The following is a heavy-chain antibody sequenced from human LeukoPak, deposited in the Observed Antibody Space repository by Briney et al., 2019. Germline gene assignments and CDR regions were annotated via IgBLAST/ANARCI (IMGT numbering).Heavy chain of an antibody. D-gene: IGHD3-3*01. CDR1: GFTFSSYS. CDR2: ISGSSSYI. J-gene: IGHJ6*02. V-gene: IGHV3-21*01. CDR3: ARDFASGMDV. Sequence: PGGSLRLSCAASGFTFSSYSMNWVRQAPGKGLEWVSSISGSSSYIYYADSVKGRFTISRDNAKNSLYLQMNSLRAEDTAVYYCARDFASGMDVWGQGTTVTVSS.